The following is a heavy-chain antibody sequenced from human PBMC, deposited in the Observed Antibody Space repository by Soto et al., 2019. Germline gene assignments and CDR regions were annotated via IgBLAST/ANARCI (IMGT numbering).Heavy chain of an antibody. CDR3: TTDSYMTNIIVRFDY. Sequence: GASVKVSCKASGYTFTSYDINWVRQATGQGLEWMGWMNPNSGNTGYAQKFQGRVTMTRNTSISTAYMEMNSLKTEDTAIYYCTTDSYMTNIIVRFDYWGHGTLVTVSS. V-gene: IGHV1-8*01. J-gene: IGHJ4*01. CDR1: GYTFTSYD. CDR2: MNPNSGNT. D-gene: IGHD4-17*01.